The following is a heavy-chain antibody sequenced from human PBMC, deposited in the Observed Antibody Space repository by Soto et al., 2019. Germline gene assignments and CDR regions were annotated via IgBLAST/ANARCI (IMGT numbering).Heavy chain of an antibody. CDR2: IYYSGST. J-gene: IGHJ4*02. V-gene: IGHV4-31*03. CDR3: ARCLSVTLFDN. CDR1: GGSISTGGYY. Sequence: QVQLQESGPGLVKPSQTLSLTCTVSGGSISTGGYYWTWIRQHPGKGLEWIGYIYYSGSTYYNPSLKRRVTISVDTSKNQFALKLSSVTAADTAVYYCARCLSVTLFDNWGQGTLVTVSS. D-gene: IGHD4-17*01.